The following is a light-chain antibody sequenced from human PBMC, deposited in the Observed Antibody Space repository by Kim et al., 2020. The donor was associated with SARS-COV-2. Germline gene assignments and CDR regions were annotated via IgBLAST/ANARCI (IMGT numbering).Light chain of an antibody. J-gene: IGLJ3*02. V-gene: IGLV6-57*01. CDR2: EDN. Sequence: GKTVTISCSLSSCSIASNAVQWYQQRPSSSPTIVIYEDNRRPSGVPDRFPASIDSSSNSASLTITGLKPEDEADYYCQSHDGSPWVVGGGTQLTVL. CDR3: QSHDGSPWV. CDR1: SCSIASNA.